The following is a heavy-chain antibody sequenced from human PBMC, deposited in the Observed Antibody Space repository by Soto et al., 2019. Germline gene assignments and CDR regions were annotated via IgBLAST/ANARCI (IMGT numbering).Heavy chain of an antibody. V-gene: IGHV1-2*04. CDR2: INPNSGGT. Sequence: KNCGASVKVSCKASGYTFTGYYMHWVRQAPGQGLEWMGWINPNSGGTNYAQKFQGWVTMTRDTSISTAYMELSRLRSDDTAVYYCARDRSSSANYYYYYMDVWGKGTTVTVSS. CDR1: GYTFTGYY. J-gene: IGHJ6*03. D-gene: IGHD6-6*01. CDR3: ARDRSSSANYYYYYMDV.